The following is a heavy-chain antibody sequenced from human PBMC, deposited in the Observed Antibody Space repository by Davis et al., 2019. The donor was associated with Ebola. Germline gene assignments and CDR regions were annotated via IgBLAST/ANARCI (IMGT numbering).Heavy chain of an antibody. V-gene: IGHV3-21*04. J-gene: IGHJ6*02. Sequence: PGGSLRLSCAASGFTFSDCSMNWVRQAPGKGLEWVSSISRSSSHIYYADSVKGRFTISRDNAKDSLYLQMNSLRAEDTAVYYCARGSRNMDVWGQGTTVTVSS. CDR1: GFTFSDCS. CDR3: ARGSRNMDV. CDR2: ISRSSSHI.